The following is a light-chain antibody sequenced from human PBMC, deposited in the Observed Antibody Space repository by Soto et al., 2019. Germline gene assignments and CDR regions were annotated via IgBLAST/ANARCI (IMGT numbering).Light chain of an antibody. J-gene: IGKJ1*01. Sequence: QMTQSPSTLSASVGDTVSIACRSSHSITRYLNWYQQRPGEAPKLLISAASKLQSGVPSRFSGRGSGRDFTLTISSLQPEDFATYFCQQCDNTPQTFGQGTKVDIK. CDR3: QQCDNTPQT. V-gene: IGKV1-39*01. CDR2: AAS. CDR1: HSITRY.